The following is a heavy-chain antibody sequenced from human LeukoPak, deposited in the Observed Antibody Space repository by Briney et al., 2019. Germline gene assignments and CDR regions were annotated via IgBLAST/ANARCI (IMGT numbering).Heavy chain of an antibody. J-gene: IGHJ4*02. CDR2: IRSKRFGGTI. D-gene: IGHD2-21*02. V-gene: IGHV3-49*04. CDR3: ARSIVVVTYSLDY. CDR1: GFPFVDYA. Sequence: GGSLTLSCTTSGFPFVDYALSWVRQAPGKGLEWVGFIRSKRFGGTIEYAASVKGRFTISRDDSKSTAYLQMNSLRTEDTAVDYCARSIVVVTYSLDYWGQGTLVTVSS.